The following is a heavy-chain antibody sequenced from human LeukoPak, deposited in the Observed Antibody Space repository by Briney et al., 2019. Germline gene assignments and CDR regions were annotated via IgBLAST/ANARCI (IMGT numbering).Heavy chain of an antibody. CDR1: GDSVSSNIAA. D-gene: IGHD6-25*01. V-gene: IGHV6-1*01. Sequence: SQTLSHPYVIAGDSVSSNIAAWTWFRQSPLRGLEELGRSFSRPKWYYDYAGSVKNRLTIIPDTSKKHFSLHLDCVTPDDSAMYYCARDGRPSFDYWGQGSLVTVSS. CDR2: SFSRPKWYY. CDR3: ARDGRPSFDY. J-gene: IGHJ4*02.